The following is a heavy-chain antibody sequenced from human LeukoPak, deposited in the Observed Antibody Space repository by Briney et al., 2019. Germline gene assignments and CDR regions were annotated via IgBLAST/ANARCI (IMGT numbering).Heavy chain of an antibody. CDR1: GFTVSSNY. Sequence: GGSLRLSCAASGFTVSSNYMSWVRQAPGKGLEWVSVIYSGGSTYYADSVKGRFTISRDNSKNTLYLQMNSLRAEDTALYYCARDGPSSGWDNDFDYWGQGTLVTVSS. D-gene: IGHD6-19*01. CDR3: ARDGPSSGWDNDFDY. V-gene: IGHV3-53*01. J-gene: IGHJ4*02. CDR2: IYSGGST.